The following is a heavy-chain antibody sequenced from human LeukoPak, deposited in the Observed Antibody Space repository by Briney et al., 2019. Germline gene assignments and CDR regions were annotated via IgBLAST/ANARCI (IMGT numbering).Heavy chain of an antibody. Sequence: ASVKVSCKASGYTFTNYDINWVRQAPGQGLEWMGWIRNYNGNTKYAQKLQGRVTMTTDTSTSTAYMELRSLRSDDTAVYYCAREDIVGPRGDLDYWGQGTLVTVSS. CDR2: IRNYNGNT. CDR1: GYTFTNYD. J-gene: IGHJ4*02. V-gene: IGHV1-18*01. CDR3: AREDIVGPRGDLDY. D-gene: IGHD1-26*01.